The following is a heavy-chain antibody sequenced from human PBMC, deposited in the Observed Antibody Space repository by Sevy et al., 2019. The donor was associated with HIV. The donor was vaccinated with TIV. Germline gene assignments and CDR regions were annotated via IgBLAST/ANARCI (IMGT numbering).Heavy chain of an antibody. V-gene: IGHV1-69*13. CDR2: IIPNFATS. J-gene: IGHJ6*02. D-gene: IGHD3-22*01. CDR3: ARGQYYYDSSGYYRYYYYTMDV. CDR1: GGTFTSYA. Sequence: ASVKVSCKASGGTFTSYAISWVRQAPGQGLEWMGGIIPNFATSNYAQKFQGRVSITADESTTTAYMELSSLGSEDTAVYYCARGQYYYDSSGYYRYYYYTMDVWGQGTTVTVSS.